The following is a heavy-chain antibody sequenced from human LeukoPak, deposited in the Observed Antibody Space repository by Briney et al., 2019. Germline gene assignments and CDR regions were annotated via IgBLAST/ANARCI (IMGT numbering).Heavy chain of an antibody. CDR2: INPSGGST. CDR1: GYTFTSYY. V-gene: IGHV1-46*01. D-gene: IGHD5-18*01. Sequence: ASVKVSCKASGYTFTSYYMHWVRQAPGQGLEWMGIINPSGGSTSYAQKFQGRVTITADESTSTAYMELSSLRSEDTAVYYCARDPDLRYSYGSTIDYWGQGTLVTVSS. CDR3: ARDPDLRYSYGSTIDY. J-gene: IGHJ4*02.